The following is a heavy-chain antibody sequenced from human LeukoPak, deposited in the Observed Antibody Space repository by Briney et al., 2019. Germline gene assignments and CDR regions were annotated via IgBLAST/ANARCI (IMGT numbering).Heavy chain of an antibody. CDR1: GGSITSSSYY. CDR3: ASSANYGDNSGYFDY. D-gene: IGHD4-23*01. V-gene: IGHV4-39*01. J-gene: IGHJ4*02. Sequence: SETLSLTCTVSGGSITSSSYYWGWIRQPPGKGLEWIGSIYYSGSTYYNPSLKSRVTISVDTSKNQFSLRLSSVTAADTAVYYCASSANYGDNSGYFDYWGQGTLVTVSS. CDR2: IYYSGST.